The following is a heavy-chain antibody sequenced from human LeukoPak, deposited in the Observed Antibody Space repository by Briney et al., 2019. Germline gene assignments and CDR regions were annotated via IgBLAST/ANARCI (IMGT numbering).Heavy chain of an antibody. Sequence: GGSLRLSCAASGFAFSSYAMHWVRQAPGKGLEGGAVISYDGSNKYYADSVKGGFTISRDNSKNTLYLQMNSLRAEDTAVYYCARDPYSGSYSADVYYYYMDVWGKGTTVTVSS. CDR3: ARDPYSGSYSADVYYYYMDV. CDR2: ISYDGSNK. V-gene: IGHV3-30*04. D-gene: IGHD1-26*01. CDR1: GFAFSSYA. J-gene: IGHJ6*03.